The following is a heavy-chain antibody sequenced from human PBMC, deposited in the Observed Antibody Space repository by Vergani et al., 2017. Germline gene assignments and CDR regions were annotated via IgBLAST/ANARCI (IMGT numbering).Heavy chain of an antibody. CDR2: ISGSGGST. V-gene: IGHV3-23*04. CDR3: AKEPWGSGGAGWFDP. J-gene: IGHJ5*02. CDR1: GFTFSDYY. Sequence: VQLVESGGGLVKPGGSLRLSCAASGFTFSDYYMSWIRQAPGKGLEWVSAISGSGGSTYYADSVKGRFTISRANSKNTLSLQMNSLRAEDTAVYYCAKEPWGSGGAGWFDPWGQGTLVTVSS. D-gene: IGHD7-27*01.